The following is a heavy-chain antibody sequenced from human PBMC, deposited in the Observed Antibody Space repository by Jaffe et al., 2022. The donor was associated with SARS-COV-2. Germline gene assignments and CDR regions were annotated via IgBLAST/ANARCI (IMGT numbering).Heavy chain of an antibody. CDR3: ASGVSGGAYSADF. V-gene: IGHV1-69*01. J-gene: IGHJ4*02. Sequence: QVQLEQSGAEVKKPGSSVKVSCKASGGTFSNSAISWVRQAPGHGLEWMGGIIPVFRTPNYAQDFQGRLTITADESTSTAYMELSSLRSEDTALYYCASGVSGGAYSADFWGQGTQLTVSS. D-gene: IGHD2-8*02. CDR2: IIPVFRTP. CDR1: GGTFSNSA.